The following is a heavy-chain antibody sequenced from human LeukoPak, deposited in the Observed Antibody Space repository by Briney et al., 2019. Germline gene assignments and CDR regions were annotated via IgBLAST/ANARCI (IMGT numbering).Heavy chain of an antibody. V-gene: IGHV1-69*04. CDR2: IIPILGIA. J-gene: IGHJ5*02. Sequence: GASVKVSCKASGGTFSSYAISWVRQAPGQGLEWMGRIIPILGIANYAQKFQGRVTITADKSTSTAYMELSSLRSEDTAVYYCAGGYCSGGSCPNWFDPWGQGTLVTVSS. D-gene: IGHD2-15*01. CDR1: GGTFSSYA. CDR3: AGGYCSGGSCPNWFDP.